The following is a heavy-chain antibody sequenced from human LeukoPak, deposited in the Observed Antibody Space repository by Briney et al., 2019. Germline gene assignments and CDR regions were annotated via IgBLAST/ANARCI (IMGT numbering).Heavy chain of an antibody. D-gene: IGHD3-10*02. CDR3: AELGITMIGGV. CDR2: ISSSGSTI. V-gene: IGHV3-48*03. CDR1: GFTFSSYE. Sequence: QAGGSLRLSCAASGFTFSSYEMNWVRQAPGKGLEWVSYISSSGSTIYYADSVKGRFTIPRDNAKNSLYLQINSLRAEDTAVYYCAELGITMIGGVWGKGTTVTISS. J-gene: IGHJ6*04.